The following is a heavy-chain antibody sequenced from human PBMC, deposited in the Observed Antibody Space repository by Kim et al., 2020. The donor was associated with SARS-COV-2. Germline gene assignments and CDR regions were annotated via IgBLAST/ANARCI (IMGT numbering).Heavy chain of an antibody. CDR2: ISAYNGNT. D-gene: IGHD4-17*01. J-gene: IGHJ6*02. Sequence: ASVKVSCKASGYTFTSYGISWVRQAPGQGLEWMGWISAYNGNTNYAQKLQGRVTMTTDTSTSTAYMELRSLRSDDTAVYYCARAWAGSTTVTYYGMDVWGQGTTVTVSS. V-gene: IGHV1-18*01. CDR1: GYTFTSYG. CDR3: ARAWAGSTTVTYYGMDV.